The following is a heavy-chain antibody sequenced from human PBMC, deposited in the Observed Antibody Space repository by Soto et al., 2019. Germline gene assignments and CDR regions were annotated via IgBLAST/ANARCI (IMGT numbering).Heavy chain of an antibody. D-gene: IGHD1-26*01. CDR2: IDPSDSYT. V-gene: IGHV5-10-1*01. CDR3: ARQIKTSGSHYYYCGMEV. Sequence: GESLKISCKGSGYSFTSYWISWVRQMPGKGLEWMGRIDPSDSYTNYSPSFQGHVTISADKSISTAYLQWSSLKASDTAMYYCARQIKTSGSHYYYCGMEVWGQGTTVTVSS. CDR1: GYSFTSYW. J-gene: IGHJ6*02.